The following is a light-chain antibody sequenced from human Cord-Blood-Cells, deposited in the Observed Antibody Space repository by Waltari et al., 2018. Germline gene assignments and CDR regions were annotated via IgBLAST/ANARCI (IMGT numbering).Light chain of an antibody. CDR2: LAS. CDR1: QSVLYSTNNKNY. Sequence: DIVMTQSPDSLAVSLGERATINCKSSQSVLYSTNNKNYLAWYQQKPGQPPKLLSYLASTRESGVPDRFSGSGSGTDVTLTISSLQAEDVAVYYCQQYYSTPQTFGQGTKLEIK. CDR3: QQYYSTPQT. J-gene: IGKJ2*01. V-gene: IGKV4-1*01.